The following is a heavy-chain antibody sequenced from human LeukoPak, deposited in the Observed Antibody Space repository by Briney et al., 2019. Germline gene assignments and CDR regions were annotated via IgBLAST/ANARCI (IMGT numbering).Heavy chain of an antibody. CDR3: ARERPFRGLIRGAFYMDV. Sequence: SVKVSCKTSGGSFSTYAISWVRQTPGQGVEWMGGIIPIFGTANYAQKFQGRVKITADESTRTVYMELSSLRSEDTALYYCARERPFRGLIRGAFYMDVWGKGTTVTISS. D-gene: IGHD3-10*01. CDR1: GGSFSTYA. V-gene: IGHV1-69*13. J-gene: IGHJ6*03. CDR2: IIPIFGTA.